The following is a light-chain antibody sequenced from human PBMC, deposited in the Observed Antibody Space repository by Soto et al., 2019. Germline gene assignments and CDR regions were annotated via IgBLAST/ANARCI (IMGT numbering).Light chain of an antibody. V-gene: IGKV3-15*01. CDR3: QQYNNWPRT. J-gene: IGKJ1*01. CDR2: RAS. Sequence: DILMTQSPATLSLSPGGRATLSCRASQSVSSNLAWYQQKPGQAPRLLIQRASTRATGIPARFSGSGSGTEFTLTISSLQSEDFAVYFCQQYNNWPRTFGQGTKVEIK. CDR1: QSVSSN.